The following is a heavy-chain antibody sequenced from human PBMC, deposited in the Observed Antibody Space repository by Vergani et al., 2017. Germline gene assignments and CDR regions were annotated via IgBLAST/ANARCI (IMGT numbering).Heavy chain of an antibody. V-gene: IGHV3-30*02. CDR2: IRYDGSNK. CDR1: GFTFSSYC. D-gene: IGHD6-13*01. Sequence: QVQLVESGGGVVQPGGSLRLSCAASGFTFSSYCMHWVRQAPGKGLEWVAFIRYDGSNKYYADSVKGRFTLSRDNSKNTLYLQMSSLRADDTAVYYCAKDRAAAGFQFPDYWGQGTLVTVSS. CDR3: AKDRAAAGFQFPDY. J-gene: IGHJ4*02.